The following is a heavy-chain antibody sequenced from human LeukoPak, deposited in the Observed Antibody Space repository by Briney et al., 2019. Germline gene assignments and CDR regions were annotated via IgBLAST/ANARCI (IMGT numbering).Heavy chain of an antibody. J-gene: IGHJ4*02. V-gene: IGHV3-48*03. CDR1: GFTFSNYE. CDR3: SRDPHYYDSSGYYYWGGYFDY. Sequence: GGSLRLSCAASGFTFSNYEMNWVRQAPGKGLEWVSYISSSGSSINYADSVKGRFTTSRDNAENSLSLQMNSLRAEDTAVYYCSRDPHYYDSSGYYYWGGYFDYWGQGTLVTVSS. CDR2: ISSSGSSI. D-gene: IGHD3-22*01.